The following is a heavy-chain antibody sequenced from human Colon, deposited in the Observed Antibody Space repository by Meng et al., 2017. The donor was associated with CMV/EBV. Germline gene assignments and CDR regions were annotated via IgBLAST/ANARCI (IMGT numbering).Heavy chain of an antibody. CDR2: RSYDGSNK. CDR3: ARVNTAMVMYYGMDV. D-gene: IGHD5-18*01. CDR1: GFTFSGYA. J-gene: IGHJ6*02. V-gene: IGHV3-30*04. Sequence: SGFTFSGYAMHWVRPAPGKGLEWVAVRSYDGSNKYYADSVKGRFTISRDNSKNTLYLQMNSLRAEDTAVYYCARVNTAMVMYYGMDVWGQGTTVTVSS.